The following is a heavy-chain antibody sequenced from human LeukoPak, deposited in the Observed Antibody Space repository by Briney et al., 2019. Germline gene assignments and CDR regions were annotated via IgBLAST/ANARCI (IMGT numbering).Heavy chain of an antibody. J-gene: IGHJ4*02. V-gene: IGHV1-46*01. CDR1: GYTFTSYY. CDR3: ARRRSGWNDY. CDR2: INPSGGST. D-gene: IGHD6-19*01. Sequence: GASVKVSCKASGYTFTSYYMHWVRQAPGQGLEWMVIINPSGGSTTFAQKFQGRVTMTRDTSTSTVYMELRSLRSDDTAVYYCARRRSGWNDYWGQGTLVTVSS.